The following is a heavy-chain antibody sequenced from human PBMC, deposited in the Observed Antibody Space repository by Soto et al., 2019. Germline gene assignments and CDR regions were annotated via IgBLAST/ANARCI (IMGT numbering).Heavy chain of an antibody. V-gene: IGHV4-59*12. CDR2: IYYSGST. Sequence: PSETLSLTCTVSGGSISSYYWSWIRQPPGKGLEWIGYIYYSGSTYYNPSLKSRVTISVDTSKNQFSLKLSSVTDADTAVYYCARALRIMIFGVVIMGWFDPWGQGTLVTVSS. CDR3: ARALRIMIFGVVIMGWFDP. D-gene: IGHD3-3*01. CDR1: GGSISSYY. J-gene: IGHJ5*02.